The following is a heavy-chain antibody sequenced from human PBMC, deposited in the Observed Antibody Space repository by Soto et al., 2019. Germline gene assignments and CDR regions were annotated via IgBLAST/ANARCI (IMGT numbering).Heavy chain of an antibody. D-gene: IGHD1-7*01. CDR2: IYYSGST. Sequence: SETLSLTCTVSGGSISSGGYYWSWIRQHPGKGQGWIGYIYYSGSTYYNPSLKSRVTISVDTSKNQFSLKLSSVTAADTAVYYCARDPHVYLELRGRVYYYGMDVWGQGTPVTVSS. V-gene: IGHV4-31*03. CDR3: ARDPHVYLELRGRVYYYGMDV. J-gene: IGHJ6*02. CDR1: GGSISSGGYY.